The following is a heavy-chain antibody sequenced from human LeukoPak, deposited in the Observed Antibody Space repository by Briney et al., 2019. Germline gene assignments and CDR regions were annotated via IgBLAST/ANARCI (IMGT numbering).Heavy chain of an antibody. D-gene: IGHD5/OR15-5a*01. Sequence: PGGSLRLSCAASGFILSDFWMSWVRQAPGKGLERVPNIDQDGSDKNYVGSVKGRFTISRDDAKNSLFLQMNSLRAEDTAVYYCARESTEDRPGSWGQGTLVTVSS. CDR3: ARESTEDRPGS. V-gene: IGHV3-7*01. J-gene: IGHJ5*02. CDR2: IDQDGSDK. CDR1: GFILSDFW.